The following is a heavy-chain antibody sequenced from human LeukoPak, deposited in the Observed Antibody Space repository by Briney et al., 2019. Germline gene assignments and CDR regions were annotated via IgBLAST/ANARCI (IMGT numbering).Heavy chain of an antibody. V-gene: IGHV4-59*01. CDR3: ARSSSGFPRPTMIVVATVGFDP. Sequence: ASETLSLTCTVSGGSISSYYWSWIRQPPGKGLEWIGYIYYSGSTNYNPSLKSRVTISVDTSKNQFSLKLSSVTAADTAVYYCARSSSGFPRPTMIVVATVGFDPWGQGTLVTVSS. CDR2: IYYSGST. D-gene: IGHD3-22*01. CDR1: GGSISSYY. J-gene: IGHJ5*02.